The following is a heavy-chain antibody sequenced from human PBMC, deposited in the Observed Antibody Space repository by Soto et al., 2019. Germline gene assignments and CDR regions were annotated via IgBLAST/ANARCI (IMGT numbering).Heavy chain of an antibody. CDR3: ARQGFLWFDP. D-gene: IGHD2-15*01. J-gene: IGHJ5*02. V-gene: IGHV4-39*01. Sequence: SETLSLTCTVSGGSISSSSYYWGWIRQPPGKGLEWIGSIYYSGSTYYNPSLKSRVTISVDTSKNQFSLKLSSVTAADTAVYYCARQGFLWFDPWGQGTLVTVSS. CDR2: IYYSGST. CDR1: GGSISSSSYY.